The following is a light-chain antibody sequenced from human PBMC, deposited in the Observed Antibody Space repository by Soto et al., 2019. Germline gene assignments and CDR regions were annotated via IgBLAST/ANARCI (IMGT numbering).Light chain of an antibody. CDR3: SSYTTTSTLL. Sequence: QSALTQPASVSGSLGQSVTISCTGSNRDIGAYNLVSWYQQYPDTAPKPIIYEFRNRPSGVSYRFTGSRSGNTASLTISALQADDESTFYCSSYTTTSTLLFGGGTKVTVL. J-gene: IGLJ3*02. CDR2: EFR. CDR1: NRDIGAYNL. V-gene: IGLV2-14*01.